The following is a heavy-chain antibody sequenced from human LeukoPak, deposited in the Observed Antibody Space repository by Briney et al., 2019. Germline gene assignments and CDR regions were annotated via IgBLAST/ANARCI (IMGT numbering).Heavy chain of an antibody. J-gene: IGHJ4*02. V-gene: IGHV1-8*02. CDR1: GYTFTGYY. CDR3: ARGVGDLGDY. CDR2: MSPNSGNT. Sequence: ASVKVSCKASGYTFTGYYMHWVRQAPGQGLEWMGWMSPNSGNTDYAQKFQGRVTMTRNTSISTAYMELSSLRSEDTAVYYCARGVGDLGDYWGQGTLVTVSS. D-gene: IGHD3-16*01.